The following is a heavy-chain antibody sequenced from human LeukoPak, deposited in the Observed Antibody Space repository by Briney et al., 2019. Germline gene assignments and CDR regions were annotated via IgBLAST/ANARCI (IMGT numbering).Heavy chain of an antibody. CDR1: GFTFRDSY. CDR2: ITSSGTTM. Sequence: PGGSLRLSCAASGFTFRDSYMNWIRQAPGKGLEWISYITSSGTTMYYADSVRGRFTISRDNAKNSLHLQMNSLRDEDTAVYYCAREVYFYGDSAMEGGFDIWGQGTMVTVSS. D-gene: IGHD3-10*01. V-gene: IGHV3-11*04. CDR3: AREVYFYGDSAMEGGFDI. J-gene: IGHJ3*02.